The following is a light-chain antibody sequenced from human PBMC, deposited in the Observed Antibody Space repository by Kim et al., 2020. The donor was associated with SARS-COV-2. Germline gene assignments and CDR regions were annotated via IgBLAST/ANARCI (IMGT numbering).Light chain of an antibody. CDR1: QGVSNY. Sequence: AYVGDRVSIYCGGCQGVSNYLAWYRVKTEKAPELLIYAASTLQSGVPSRFSGSGSGTDFTLTISSLQPEDVAIYYCQKCDSVPYTFGQGTKLEI. CDR3: QKCDSVPYT. V-gene: IGKV1-27*01. J-gene: IGKJ2*01. CDR2: AAS.